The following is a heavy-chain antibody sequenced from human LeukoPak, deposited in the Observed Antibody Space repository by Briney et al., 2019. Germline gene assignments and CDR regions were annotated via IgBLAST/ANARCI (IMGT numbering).Heavy chain of an antibody. CDR1: GGSISSYY. CDR2: IYTSGST. J-gene: IGHJ3*02. D-gene: IGHD3-3*01. Sequence: SETLSLTCTVSGGSISSYYWSWIRQPAGKGLEWIGRIYTSGSTNYNPSLKSRVTMSVDTSKNQFSLKLSSVTAADTAVYYCARTSYYDFWSGHAAFDIWGQGTMVTVSS. V-gene: IGHV4-4*07. CDR3: ARTSYYDFWSGHAAFDI.